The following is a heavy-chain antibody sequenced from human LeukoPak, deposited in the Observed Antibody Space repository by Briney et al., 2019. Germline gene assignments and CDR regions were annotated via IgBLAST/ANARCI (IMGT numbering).Heavy chain of an antibody. V-gene: IGHV3-7*03. CDR2: IKPDGTTK. Sequence: GGSLRLSCAASGFTFSHHWMTWVRQAPGKGLEWVANIKPDGTTKFYVDSVKGRFTISRDNALNSLYLQMNSLRAEDTAIYYCARSIPYGTTWYGRSDYWGQGTLVTVSS. CDR3: ARSIPYGTTWYGRSDY. CDR1: GFTFSHHW. D-gene: IGHD6-13*01. J-gene: IGHJ4*02.